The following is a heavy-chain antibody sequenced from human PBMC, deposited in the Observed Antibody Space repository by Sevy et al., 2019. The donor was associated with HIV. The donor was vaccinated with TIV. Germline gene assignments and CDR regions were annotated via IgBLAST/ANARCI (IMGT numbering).Heavy chain of an antibody. D-gene: IGHD3-22*01. CDR2: INPSGGST. Sequence: ASVKVSCKASGYTFTSYHMHWVRQAPGQGLEWMGIINPSGGSTSYAQKFQGRVTMTTDTSTSTVYLELSSLRSEDTAVYYCARGLGYYDSSGYYPFDYWGQGTLVTVSS. CDR3: ARGLGYYDSSGYYPFDY. CDR1: GYTFTSYH. J-gene: IGHJ4*02. V-gene: IGHV1-46*01.